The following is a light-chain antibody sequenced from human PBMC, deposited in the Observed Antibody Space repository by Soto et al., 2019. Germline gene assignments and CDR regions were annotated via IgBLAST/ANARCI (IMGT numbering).Light chain of an antibody. CDR3: CSYAGSYVV. Sequence: QSALTQPASVSGSPGQSITISCTGTSSDVGSYNLVSWYQQHPGKAPKLMIYEGSKRPSGVSNRFSGSKSGNTASLTISGLQAEDEADYYCCSYAGSYVVFGGRTKLTVL. V-gene: IGLV2-23*01. CDR1: SSDVGSYNL. CDR2: EGS. J-gene: IGLJ2*01.